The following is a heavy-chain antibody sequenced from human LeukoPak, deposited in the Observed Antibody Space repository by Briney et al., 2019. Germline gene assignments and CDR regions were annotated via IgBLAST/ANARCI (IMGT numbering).Heavy chain of an antibody. D-gene: IGHD3-16*01. V-gene: IGHV3-30*02. CDR3: AKDTAYTPGAGDY. J-gene: IGHJ4*02. CDR2: IRSDGSNK. Sequence: GGSLRLSCAASGFTFSTYGMHWVRQAPGKGLEWVTFIRSDGSNKYYADSVKGRFTISRDNSKNTLYLQMNSLRVEDTAVYYCAKDTAYTPGAGDYWGQGTLVTVSS. CDR1: GFTFSTYG.